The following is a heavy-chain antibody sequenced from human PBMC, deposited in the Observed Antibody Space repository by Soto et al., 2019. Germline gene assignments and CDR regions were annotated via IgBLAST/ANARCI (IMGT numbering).Heavy chain of an antibody. Sequence: ASVKVSCKASGGTFSTYTISWVRQAPGQGLEWMGRIIPLLGMTNYAQKFQGRVTVTADKSTTTAFMELSSLESDDTAIYYCAREDRVYDDAFDIWGQGTMVTVSS. J-gene: IGHJ3*02. CDR3: AREDRVYDDAFDI. V-gene: IGHV1-69*04. D-gene: IGHD2-8*01. CDR2: IIPLLGMT. CDR1: GGTFSTYT.